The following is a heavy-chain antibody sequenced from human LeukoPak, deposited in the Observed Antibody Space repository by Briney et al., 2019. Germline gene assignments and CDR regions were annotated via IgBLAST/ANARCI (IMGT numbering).Heavy chain of an antibody. J-gene: IGHJ4*02. CDR3: ARDGPELRFLEWSFDY. CDR2: IYTSGST. V-gene: IGHV4-61*02. CDR1: GGSISSSSYY. D-gene: IGHD3-3*01. Sequence: SETLSLTCTVSGGSISSSSYYWGWIRQPSGKGLEWIGRIYTSGSTNYNPSLKSRVTMSVDTSKNQFSLRLSSVTAADTAVYYCARDGPELRFLEWSFDYWGQGTLVTVSS.